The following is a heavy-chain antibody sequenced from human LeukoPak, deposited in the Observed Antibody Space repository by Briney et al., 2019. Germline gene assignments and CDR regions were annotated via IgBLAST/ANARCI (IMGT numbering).Heavy chain of an antibody. D-gene: IGHD6-6*01. J-gene: IGHJ5*02. Sequence: SETLSLICAVSGGSISSGGYSWSWIRQPPGKGLEWIGYIYHSGSTYYNLSLKSRVTISVDRSKNQFSLKLSSVTAADTAVYYCARSSMLYSSSSPNWFDPWGQGTLVTVSS. CDR1: GGSISSGGYS. V-gene: IGHV4-30-2*01. CDR3: ARSSMLYSSSSPNWFDP. CDR2: IYHSGST.